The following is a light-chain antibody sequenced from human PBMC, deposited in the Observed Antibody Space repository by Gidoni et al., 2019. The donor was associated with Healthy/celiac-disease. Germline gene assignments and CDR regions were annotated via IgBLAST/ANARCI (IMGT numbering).Light chain of an antibody. CDR2: DAS. CDR3: QQYNSYLLT. V-gene: IGKV1-5*01. Sequence: DIQMNQSTSTLSASVGDRVTITCRASQSISSWLAWYQQKPGKAPKLLIYDASSLESGVPSRFSVSGSGTEFTLTISSLQPDDFATYYCQQYNSYLLTFGGGTKVEIK. CDR1: QSISSW. J-gene: IGKJ4*01.